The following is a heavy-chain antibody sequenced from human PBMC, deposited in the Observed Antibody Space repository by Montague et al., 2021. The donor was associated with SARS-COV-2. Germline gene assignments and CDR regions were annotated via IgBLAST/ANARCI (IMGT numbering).Heavy chain of an antibody. V-gene: IGHV4-39*01. D-gene: IGHD2-15*01. Sequence: SETLSLTCTVSGGSISSSSYYWGWIRQPPGKGLEWIGSIYYSGSTYYNPSLKSRVTISEDTSKNQFSLKLSSVTAADTAVYYCASTPIVVVVAADYYFDYWGQGTLVTVSS. CDR2: IYYSGST. CDR3: ASTPIVVVVAADYYFDY. CDR1: GGSISSSSYY. J-gene: IGHJ4*02.